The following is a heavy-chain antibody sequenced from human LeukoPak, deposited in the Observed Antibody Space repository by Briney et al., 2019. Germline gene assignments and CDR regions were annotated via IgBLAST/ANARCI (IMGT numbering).Heavy chain of an antibody. Sequence: PGRSLRLSCAASGFTFGSYAMHWVRQAPGKGLEWVAVISYDGSNKYYADSVKGRFTISRDNSKNTLYLQMNSLRAEDTAVYYCARDSLYSYGLVDYWGQGTLVTVSS. J-gene: IGHJ4*02. V-gene: IGHV3-30-3*01. CDR3: ARDSLYSYGLVDY. D-gene: IGHD5-18*01. CDR2: ISYDGSNK. CDR1: GFTFGSYA.